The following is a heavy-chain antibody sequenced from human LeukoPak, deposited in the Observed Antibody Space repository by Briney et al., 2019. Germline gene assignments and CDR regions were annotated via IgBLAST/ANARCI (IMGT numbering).Heavy chain of an antibody. CDR3: ARVFGHLAEAFDI. Sequence: GGSLRLSCAASGFTSSSYEMNWVRQAPGKGLEWVSYISSSGSTIYYADSVTGRFTISRDNAKNSLYLQMNSLRAEDTAVYYCARVFGHLAEAFDIWGQGTMVTVSS. CDR1: GFTSSSYE. D-gene: IGHD3/OR15-3a*01. V-gene: IGHV3-48*03. CDR2: ISSSGSTI. J-gene: IGHJ3*02.